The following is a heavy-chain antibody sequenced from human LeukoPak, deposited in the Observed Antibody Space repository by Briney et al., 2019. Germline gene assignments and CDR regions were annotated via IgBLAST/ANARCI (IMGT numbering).Heavy chain of an antibody. J-gene: IGHJ4*02. CDR1: GYTLTELS. CDR2: FDPEDGET. CDR3: ATRLDYYDSSGYYQFDY. V-gene: IGHV1-24*01. Sequence: AASVKVSCKVSGYTLTELSMHWVRQAPGKGLEWMGGFDPEDGETIYAQKFQGRVTMTEDTSTDTAYMELSSLRSEDTAVYYYATRLDYYDSSGYYQFDYWGQGTLVTVSS. D-gene: IGHD3-22*01.